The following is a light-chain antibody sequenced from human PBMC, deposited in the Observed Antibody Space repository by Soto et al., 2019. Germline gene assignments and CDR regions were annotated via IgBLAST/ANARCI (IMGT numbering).Light chain of an antibody. CDR2: YDR. J-gene: IGLJ2*01. CDR1: NIGSKS. Sequence: SYELTQPPSMSVAPGKTAKITCGGNNIGSKSVHWYQQKPGQAPVLVIYYDRARPSGIPERFSGSNSGSTATLSIGRVEAGDDADYYCQVWDSSSDHVVFGGGTKLTVL. V-gene: IGLV3-21*04. CDR3: QVWDSSSDHVV.